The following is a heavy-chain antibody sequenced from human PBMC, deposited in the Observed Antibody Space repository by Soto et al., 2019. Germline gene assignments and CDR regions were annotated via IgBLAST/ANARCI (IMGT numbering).Heavy chain of an antibody. Sequence: SETLSLTCTVSGASITFGGYSWSWIRQTPGKGLEWIGYINHLETTFYNPSFESRLTLSIDRAKNQFPLKLHSMSAADRAVYFCARGGGSDSFDYWGQGILVTVYS. CDR1: GASITFGGYS. D-gene: IGHD1-26*01. J-gene: IGHJ4*02. CDR3: ARGGGSDSFDY. CDR2: INHLETT. V-gene: IGHV4-30-2*01.